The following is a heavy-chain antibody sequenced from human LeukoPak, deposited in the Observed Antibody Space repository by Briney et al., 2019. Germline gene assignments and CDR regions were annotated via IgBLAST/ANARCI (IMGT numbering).Heavy chain of an antibody. CDR3: ARVSWFPGTSYYYMDV. J-gene: IGHJ6*03. CDR2: VYDSGTT. Sequence: SETLSLTCTVSGGSISRYYWSWIRQPPGKGLEWLCYVYDSGTTNYNPSLKSRVTISVDTSKNQFSLKLSSVTAADTAVYYCARVSWFPGTSYYYMDVWGKGTTVTVSS. D-gene: IGHD1-1*01. V-gene: IGHV4-59*01. CDR1: GGSISRYY.